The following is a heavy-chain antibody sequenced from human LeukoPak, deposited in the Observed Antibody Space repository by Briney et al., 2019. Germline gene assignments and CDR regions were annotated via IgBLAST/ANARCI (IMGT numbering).Heavy chain of an antibody. CDR3: ARRIGWREGFDY. V-gene: IGHV4-39*01. D-gene: IGHD1-26*01. CDR2: VYYSGNT. CDR1: SGSITTSGYY. J-gene: IGHJ4*02. Sequence: PSETLSLTCTVSSGSITTSGYYWARLRQPPGKGLEWLATVYYSGNTYYNPSLKSRVTISVDTSKNEFSLRLSSVTVADTAVYYCARRIGWREGFDYWGQGTLVTVSS.